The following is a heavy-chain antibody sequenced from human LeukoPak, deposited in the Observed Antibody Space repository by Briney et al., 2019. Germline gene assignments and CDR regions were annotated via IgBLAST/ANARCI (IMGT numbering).Heavy chain of an antibody. CDR3: ARDRGLGWFDL. D-gene: IGHD3-16*01. Sequence: GGSLRLSCAAPGFTFSSYSMNWVRQAPGKGLEWVSYISSSGSTIYYADSVKGRFTISRDNAKNSLYLQMNSLRAEDTAVYYCARDRGLGWFDLWGEGTLVTVSS. CDR2: ISSSGSTI. V-gene: IGHV3-48*04. CDR1: GFTFSSYS. J-gene: IGHJ5*02.